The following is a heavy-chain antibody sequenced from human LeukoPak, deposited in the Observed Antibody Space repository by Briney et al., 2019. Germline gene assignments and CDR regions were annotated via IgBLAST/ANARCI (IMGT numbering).Heavy chain of an antibody. D-gene: IGHD4-17*01. Sequence: GGSLRLSCAASGFTFSSYAMHWVRQAPGKGLEYVSAISSNGGSTYYANSVKGRFTISRDNSKNTLYLQMGSLRAKDMAVYYCARDAGPYGDYGGGFDYWGQGTLVTVSS. J-gene: IGHJ4*02. CDR1: GFTFSSYA. V-gene: IGHV3-64*01. CDR3: ARDAGPYGDYGGGFDY. CDR2: ISSNGGST.